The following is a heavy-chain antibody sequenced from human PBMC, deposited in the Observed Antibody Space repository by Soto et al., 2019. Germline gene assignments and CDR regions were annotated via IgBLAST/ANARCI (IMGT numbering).Heavy chain of an antibody. CDR3: VRGGAFTIDY. D-gene: IGHD3-16*01. CDR2: ISSSSSTI. CDR1: GFTLSSYS. V-gene: IGHV3-48*02. Sequence: EVQLVESGGRLVQPGGSLRLSCAASGFTLSSYSMNWARQAPGKGLEWVSYISSSSSTIYYADSVKGRFTISRDNAKNSLYLQMNSLRDENTAVYYCVRGGAFTIDYWGQGTQVTVSS. J-gene: IGHJ4*02.